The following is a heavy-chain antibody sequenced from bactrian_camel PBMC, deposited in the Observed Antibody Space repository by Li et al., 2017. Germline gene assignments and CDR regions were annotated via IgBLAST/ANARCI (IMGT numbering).Heavy chain of an antibody. CDR2: IYRDGSAT. J-gene: IGHJ4*01. CDR3: AASARVGYTSVGRPHDYQY. D-gene: IGHD5*01. V-gene: IGHV3S6*01. Sequence: HVQLVESGGGSVQAGGSLRLSCVASGYTYDSACMGWFRQYPGKEREGVAAIYRDGSATYYSDSVKGRFTISQDNAKITVYLQMNSLTPEDTAMYYCAASARVGYTSVGRPHDYQYWGQGTQVTVS. CDR1: GYTYDSAC.